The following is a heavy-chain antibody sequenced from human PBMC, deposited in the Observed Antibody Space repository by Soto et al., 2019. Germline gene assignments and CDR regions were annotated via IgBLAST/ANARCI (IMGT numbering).Heavy chain of an antibody. J-gene: IGHJ4*02. Sequence: QITLKESGPTLVKPTQTLTLTCTFSGFSLSTRGVGVGWIRQPPGKALEWLALLYWDDDEGYSPSLKSRLTISKDTSKTQVDLTVTNMDPVDTATYYCAHRPRGYSYYFDYWGQGTLVTVSS. CDR1: GFSLSTRGVG. CDR2: LYWDDDE. V-gene: IGHV2-5*02. D-gene: IGHD5-18*01. CDR3: AHRPRGYSYYFDY.